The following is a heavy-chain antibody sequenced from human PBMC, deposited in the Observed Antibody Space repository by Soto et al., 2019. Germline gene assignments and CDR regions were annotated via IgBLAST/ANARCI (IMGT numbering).Heavy chain of an antibody. V-gene: IGHV1-69*02. CDR2: IIPILGVA. CDR3: ASPKLEVAAFDI. D-gene: IGHD1-1*01. Sequence: ASVKVSFKASGGTFSSYTISWVRQAPGQGLEWMGRIIPILGVANYAQKFQGRVTITADKSTSTAYMELSSLRSEDTAVYYCASPKLEVAAFDIWGQGTMVTVSS. CDR1: GGTFSSYT. J-gene: IGHJ3*02.